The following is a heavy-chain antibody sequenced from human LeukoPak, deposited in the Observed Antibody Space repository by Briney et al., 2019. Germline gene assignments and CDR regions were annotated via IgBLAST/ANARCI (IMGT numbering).Heavy chain of an antibody. CDR1: GFTFSNYW. CDR3: VRHGSLPDY. CDR2: IISDGSST. Sequence: PGGSLRLSCAASGFTFSNYWMHWVRQTPGKGLGLVSRIISDGSSTSYADSVKGRFTISRDNAKNTLYLQMNSLRAEDTAVYYCVRHGSLPDYWGQGTLVTVSS. V-gene: IGHV3-74*01. J-gene: IGHJ4*02.